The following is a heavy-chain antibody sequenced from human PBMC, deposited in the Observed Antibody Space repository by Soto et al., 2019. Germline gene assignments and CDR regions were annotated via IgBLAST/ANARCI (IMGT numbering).Heavy chain of an antibody. Sequence: GGSLRLSCAASGFTFSSYGMHWVRQAPGKGLEWVAVISYDGSNKYYADSVKGRFTISRDNSKNTLYLQMNSLRAEDTAVYYCAKDQTQLWSYYFDCWGQGTLVTVSS. CDR3: AKDQTQLWSYYFDC. CDR2: ISYDGSNK. D-gene: IGHD5-18*01. J-gene: IGHJ4*02. CDR1: GFTFSSYG. V-gene: IGHV3-30*18.